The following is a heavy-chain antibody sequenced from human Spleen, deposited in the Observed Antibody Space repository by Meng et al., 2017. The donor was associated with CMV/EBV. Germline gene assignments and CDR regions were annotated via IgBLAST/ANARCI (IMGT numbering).Heavy chain of an antibody. J-gene: IGHJ6*02. V-gene: IGHV3-20*04. CDR1: GFTFDEYG. CDR2: INWNGGRT. Sequence: GESLKISCAASGFTFDEYGMTWVRQGPGKGLEWVAGINWNGGRTGYLGSVKGRFTIFRENGKNSLYLQMNSLRAEDTALYYCARSSYYDSSGNGYYYGIDVWGQGTTVTVSS. CDR3: ARSSYYDSSGNGYYYGIDV. D-gene: IGHD3-22*01.